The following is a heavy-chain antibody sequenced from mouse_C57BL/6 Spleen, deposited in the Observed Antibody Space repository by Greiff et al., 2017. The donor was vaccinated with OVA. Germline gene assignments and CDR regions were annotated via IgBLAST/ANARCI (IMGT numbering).Heavy chain of an antibody. CDR3: ATHYYGSSYFDY. V-gene: IGHV1-82*01. J-gene: IGHJ2*01. CDR1: GYAFSSSW. Sequence: QVQLKESGPELVKPGASVKISCKAPGYAFSSSWMNWVKQRPGKGLEWIGRIYPGDGDTNYNGKFKGKATLTADKSSSTAYMQLSSLTSEDSAVYFCATHYYGSSYFDYWGQGTTLIVSS. CDR2: IYPGDGDT. D-gene: IGHD1-1*01.